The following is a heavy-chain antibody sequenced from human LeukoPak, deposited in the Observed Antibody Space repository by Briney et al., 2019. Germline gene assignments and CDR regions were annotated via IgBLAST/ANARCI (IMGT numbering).Heavy chain of an antibody. CDR1: GFIFNNYV. D-gene: IGHD3-22*01. V-gene: IGHV3-23*01. CDR3: ARDLHYYDSSGQPTAFDI. CDR2: ISGSGGST. Sequence: GGSLRLSCAASGFIFNNYVMHWVRQAPGKGLEWVSAISGSGGSTYYADSVKGRFTISRDNSKNTLYLQMNSLRAEDTAVYYCARDLHYYDSSGQPTAFDIWGQGTMVTVCS. J-gene: IGHJ3*02.